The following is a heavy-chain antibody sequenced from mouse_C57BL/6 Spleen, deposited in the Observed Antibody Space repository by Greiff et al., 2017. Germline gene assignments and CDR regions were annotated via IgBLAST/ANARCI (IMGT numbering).Heavy chain of an antibody. J-gene: IGHJ3*01. CDR3: ASSYYSNSFAY. Sequence: QVQLKESGPGLVQPSQSLSITGTVSGFSLTSYGVHWVRQSPGKGLEWLGVIWSGGSTDYNAAFISRLSISKDNSKSQVFFKMNSLQADDTAIYYCASSYYSNSFAYWGQGTLVTVSA. CDR2: IWSGGST. D-gene: IGHD2-5*01. V-gene: IGHV2-2*01. CDR1: GFSLTSYG.